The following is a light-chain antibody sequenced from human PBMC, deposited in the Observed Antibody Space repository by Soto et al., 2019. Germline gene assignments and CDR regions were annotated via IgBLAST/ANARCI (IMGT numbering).Light chain of an antibody. V-gene: IGKV3-15*01. CDR2: GPS. CDR3: QQYHEWPMT. J-gene: IGKJ5*01. CDR1: QSVNTN. Sequence: EIVMTQSPATLSVSPGERATVSCKTSQSVNTNLAGYQQKPGQVPRLLIYGPSTRAIGIPDRFSGSGSGTEFTLTISSLQSEDFAVYYCQQYHEWPMTFGQGTRLEIK.